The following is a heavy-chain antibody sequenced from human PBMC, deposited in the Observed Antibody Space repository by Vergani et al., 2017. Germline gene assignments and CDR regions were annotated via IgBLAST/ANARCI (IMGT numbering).Heavy chain of an antibody. J-gene: IGHJ4*02. Sequence: EVQLVESGGGLVQPGGSLRLSCAASVFTVSSHYMSWVRQAPGKGLEWVSVVYSGCSTYYADSVKGRFTISRDNSKNALYLQMNSLSAEDTAVYYCARGCSGGSCYEGFDYWGQGTLVTVSS. CDR1: VFTVSSHY. D-gene: IGHD2-15*01. V-gene: IGHV3-66*01. CDR2: VYSGCST. CDR3: ARGCSGGSCYEGFDY.